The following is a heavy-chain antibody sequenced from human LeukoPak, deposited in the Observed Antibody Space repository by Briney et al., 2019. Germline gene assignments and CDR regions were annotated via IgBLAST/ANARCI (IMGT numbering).Heavy chain of an antibody. CDR3: ARSSYYYGSGSYWSKLYYFDY. CDR1: GGSFSGYY. J-gene: IGHJ4*02. CDR2: INHSGST. Sequence: SETLSLTCAVYGGSFSGYYWSWIRQPPGKGLEWIGEINHSGSTNYNPPLKSRVTISVDTSKNQFSLKLSSVTAADTAVYYCARSSYYYGSGSYWSKLYYFDYWGQGTLVTVSS. D-gene: IGHD3-10*01. V-gene: IGHV4-34*01.